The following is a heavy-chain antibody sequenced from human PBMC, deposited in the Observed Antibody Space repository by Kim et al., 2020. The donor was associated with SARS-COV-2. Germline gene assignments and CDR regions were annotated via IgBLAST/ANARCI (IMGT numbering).Heavy chain of an antibody. D-gene: IGHD6-19*01. CDR2: IHYSGST. J-gene: IGHJ4*02. V-gene: IGHV4-39*01. CDR3: ARHLPYSSGWDSFDY. Sequence: SETLTLTCTDSGGSISSSSYYWGWISQPPGKGLVWIGSIHYSGSTYYNPFPKRRVTISVDTSKNQFSLKMSSVTAADTAVYYCARHLPYSSGWDSFDYWGQGTLCAVSS. CDR1: GGSISSSSYY.